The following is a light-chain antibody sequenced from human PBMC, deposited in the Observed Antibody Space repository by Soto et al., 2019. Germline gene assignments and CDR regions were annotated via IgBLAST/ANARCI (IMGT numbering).Light chain of an antibody. CDR3: HQFGYSPRT. J-gene: IGKJ1*01. Sequence: EIVFTQSPGTLSLSPGETATLSCRASATVNSDYLAWFQQRPGQAPRLLIFATSRRATDIPDRFSGSGAGTDFTLAIRRLEPEDFAVYYCHQFGYSPRTFGQGTKVDIK. CDR2: ATS. CDR1: ATVNSDY. V-gene: IGKV3-20*01.